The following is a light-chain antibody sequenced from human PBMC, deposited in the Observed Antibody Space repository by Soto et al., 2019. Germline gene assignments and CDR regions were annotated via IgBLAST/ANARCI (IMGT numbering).Light chain of an antibody. CDR2: GAS. CDR3: QQYYDWPIT. J-gene: IGKJ5*01. Sequence: EILLTQSPATLSLSPGERATLSCRASQSVSSYLAWYQQKPGQAPRLLIYGASTRATGIPARFSGSGSGTDFTLTISSLQSEDFAVYYCQQYYDWPITFGQGTRLEI. CDR1: QSVSSY. V-gene: IGKV3-15*01.